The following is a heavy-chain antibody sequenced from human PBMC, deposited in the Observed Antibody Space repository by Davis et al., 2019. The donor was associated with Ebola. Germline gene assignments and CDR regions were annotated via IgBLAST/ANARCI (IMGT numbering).Heavy chain of an antibody. CDR3: ATYGGEGSYFDN. V-gene: IGHV4-59*12. Sequence: MPSETLSLTCSVSGDSFGNYYWNWIRQSSGKELEWIGYIYYTEVTNYNPSLKSRVTMSVDKSENHFSLKLISVTAADTAVYFCATYGGEGSYFDNWGQGTLVSVSS. CDR2: IYYTEVT. D-gene: IGHD4-23*01. J-gene: IGHJ4*02. CDR1: GDSFGNYY.